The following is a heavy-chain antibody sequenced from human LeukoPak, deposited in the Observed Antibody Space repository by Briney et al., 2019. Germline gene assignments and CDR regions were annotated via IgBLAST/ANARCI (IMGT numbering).Heavy chain of an antibody. D-gene: IGHD6-19*01. CDR3: ARVGSSGWRYFDY. V-gene: IGHV3-11*06. CDR1: GFTFSDYY. CDR2: ISSSSSYT. J-gene: IGHJ4*02. Sequence: GGSLRLSCAASGFTFSDYYMSWIRQVPGKGLEWVSYISSSSSYTNYADSVKGRFTISRDNAKNSLYLQMNSLRAEDTAVYYCARVGSSGWRYFDYWGQGTLVTVSS.